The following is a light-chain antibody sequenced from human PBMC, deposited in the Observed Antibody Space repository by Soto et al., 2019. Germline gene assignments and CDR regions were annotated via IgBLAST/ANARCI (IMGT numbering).Light chain of an antibody. CDR3: QQYHIWPSWT. J-gene: IGKJ1*01. V-gene: IGKV3-15*01. Sequence: EMVLTQSPAALSGSVGDSGRLAFRASQSVSLSLAWFQMRPGQPPRLLIYGASTRATDIPARFSGSGSGTDFTLTISSLQSEDFAVYFCQQYHIWPSWTFGQGTKVDI. CDR2: GAS. CDR1: QSVSLS.